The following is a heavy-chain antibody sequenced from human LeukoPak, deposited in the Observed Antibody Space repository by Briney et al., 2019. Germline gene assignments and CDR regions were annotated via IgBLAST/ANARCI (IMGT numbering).Heavy chain of an antibody. Sequence: KASGTLSLTCAVSGGSISSSNWWSWVRQPPGKGLEWIGEIYHSGSTNYNPSLKSRVTISVDKSKNQFSLKLSSVTAADTAVYYCARHLGGGVGYCSGGSCYGDRDFTWYFDYWGQGTLVTVSS. CDR3: ARHLGGGVGYCSGGSCYGDRDFTWYFDY. V-gene: IGHV4-4*02. CDR2: IYHSGST. J-gene: IGHJ4*02. D-gene: IGHD2-15*01. CDR1: GGSISSSNW.